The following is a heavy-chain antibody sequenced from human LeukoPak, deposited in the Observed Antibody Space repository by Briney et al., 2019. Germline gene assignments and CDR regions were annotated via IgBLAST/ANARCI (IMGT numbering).Heavy chain of an antibody. CDR3: AKDSRYGYRWDYDY. Sequence: GGSLRLSCAASGFTFSTYGMSWVRQAPGKWLEWVSSINNSGGNTYYADSVNGRFTISRDNSKNTLYLQMNSLRAEDTAVYYCAKDSRYGYRWDYDYWGQGTPVTVSS. V-gene: IGHV3-23*01. CDR2: INNSGGNT. J-gene: IGHJ4*02. D-gene: IGHD5-18*01. CDR1: GFTFSTYG.